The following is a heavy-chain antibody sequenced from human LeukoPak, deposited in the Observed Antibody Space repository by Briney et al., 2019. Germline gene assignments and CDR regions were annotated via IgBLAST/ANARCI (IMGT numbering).Heavy chain of an antibody. CDR3: TRRRYYDFWSGAQGYMDV. Sequence: GGSLRLSCAASGFTFGDFWMSWVRQAPGKGLEWVGFIRSKAYGGTTEYAASVKGRFTISRDDSKSIAYLQMNSLKTEDTAVYYCTRRRYYDFWSGAQGYMDVWGKGTTVTVSS. J-gene: IGHJ6*03. V-gene: IGHV3-49*04. D-gene: IGHD3-3*01. CDR1: GFTFGDFW. CDR2: IRSKAYGGTT.